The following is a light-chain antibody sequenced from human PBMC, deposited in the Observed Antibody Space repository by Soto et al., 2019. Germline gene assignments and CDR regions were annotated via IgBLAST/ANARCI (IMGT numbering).Light chain of an antibody. Sequence: QSVLTQPASVSGSPGQSITISCTGTSSDVGGYSYVSWYQQHPGKAPKLMIYDVSNRPSGDSNRFSGSKSGNTASLTISGLQAEDEADYYCSSYTSSSTLVFGGGTKLTVL. J-gene: IGLJ2*01. V-gene: IGLV2-14*01. CDR2: DVS. CDR1: SSDVGGYSY. CDR3: SSYTSSSTLV.